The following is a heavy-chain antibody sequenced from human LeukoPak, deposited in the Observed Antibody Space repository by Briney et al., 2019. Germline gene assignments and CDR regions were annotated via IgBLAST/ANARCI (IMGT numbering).Heavy chain of an antibody. V-gene: IGHV3-23*01. J-gene: IGHJ6*02. CDR1: GFTFSTYD. Sequence: QLGGSLRLSCAASGFTFSTYDMNWVRQAPGKGLEWVSAIGGSSGSTYYAVSAQGRFTISRDMSRNTLYLQMNGLRAEDTATYYCAKGLGDYQYYGLDVWGPGTTVTVSS. D-gene: IGHD4-17*01. CDR2: IGGSSGST. CDR3: AKGLGDYQYYGLDV.